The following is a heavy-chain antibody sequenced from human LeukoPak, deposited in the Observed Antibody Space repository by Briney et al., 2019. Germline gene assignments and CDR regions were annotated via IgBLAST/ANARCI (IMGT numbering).Heavy chain of an antibody. Sequence: GGSLRLSCTASGFTFGDYAMSWVRQAPGKGLEWVGFIRSKAYSGTTEYAASVKGRFTISRDDSKSIAYLQMNSLKTEDTAVYYCTSSVLDTATYAFDIWGQGTMVTVSS. V-gene: IGHV3-49*04. D-gene: IGHD5-18*01. CDR1: GFTFGDYA. CDR3: TSSVLDTATYAFDI. J-gene: IGHJ3*02. CDR2: IRSKAYSGTT.